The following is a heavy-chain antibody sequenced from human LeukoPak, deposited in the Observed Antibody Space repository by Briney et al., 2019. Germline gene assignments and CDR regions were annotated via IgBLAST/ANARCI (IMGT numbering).Heavy chain of an antibody. J-gene: IGHJ4*02. Sequence: PSETLSLTCTVSGDSVSNLFWSWIRQPPGKGLEWIGYIHYTGGTDCNPSLKSRVTISLDTSKNQFSLRLSSVTAADTAFYYCAREEPLGKYYDYWGQGTLVTVSS. V-gene: IGHV4-59*02. CDR2: IHYTGGT. D-gene: IGHD3-16*01. CDR3: AREEPLGKYYDY. CDR1: GDSVSNLF.